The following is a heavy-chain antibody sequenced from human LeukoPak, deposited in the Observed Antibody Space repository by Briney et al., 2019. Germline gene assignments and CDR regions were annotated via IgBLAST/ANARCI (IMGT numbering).Heavy chain of an antibody. CDR2: ISYDGNNK. D-gene: IGHD3-10*01. CDR1: GFTFSTYA. CDR3: AKELYGSGTLFDY. Sequence: GRSLRLSCAASGFTFSTYALHWVRQAPGKGLEWVAVISYDGNNKYNADSVKGRFTISRDNSKNTLYLQMNSLRAEDTAVYYCAKELYGSGTLFDYWGQGTLVTVSS. J-gene: IGHJ4*02. V-gene: IGHV3-30-3*02.